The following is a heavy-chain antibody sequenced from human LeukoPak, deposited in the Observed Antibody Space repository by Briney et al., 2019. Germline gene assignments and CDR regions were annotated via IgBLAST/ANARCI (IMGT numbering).Heavy chain of an antibody. V-gene: IGHV4-61*01. CDR2: IYYSGST. D-gene: IGHD2-2*01. J-gene: IGHJ4*02. Sequence: SETLSLTCTVSGGSVSSGSYYWSWIRQPPGKGLEWIGYIYYSGSTNYNPSLKSRVTISVDTSKNQFSLKLSSVTAADTAVYYCARDMVDCSSTSCYSGSYKVWGQGTLVTVSS. CDR3: ARDMVDCSSTSCYSGSYKV. CDR1: GGSVSSGSYY.